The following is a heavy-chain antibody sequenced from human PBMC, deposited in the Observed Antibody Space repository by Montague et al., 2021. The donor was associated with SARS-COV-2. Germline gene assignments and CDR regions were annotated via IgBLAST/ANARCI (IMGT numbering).Heavy chain of an antibody. D-gene: IGHD2-8*02. J-gene: IGHJ2*01. CDR2: IYYRGST. CDR1: GGSISSSSYY. V-gene: IGHV4-39*07. Sequence: SETLSLTCTVSGGSISSSSYYWGWIRQPPGKGLEWIGSIYYRGSTYYNPSLKSRVTISVDTSKNQFSLKLSSVTAADTAVYYCARSDLSVIVLVVYATRGGYFDLWGRGTLVTVSS. CDR3: ARSDLSVIVLVVYATRGGYFDL.